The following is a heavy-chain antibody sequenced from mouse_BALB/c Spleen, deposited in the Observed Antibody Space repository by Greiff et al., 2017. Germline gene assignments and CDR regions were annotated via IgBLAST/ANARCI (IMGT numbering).Heavy chain of an antibody. Sequence: VQGVESGPGLVQPSQSLSITCTVSGFSLTSYGVHWVRQSPGKGLEWLGVIWSGGSTDYNAAFISRLSISKDNSKSQVFFKMNSLQANDTAIYYCARKRITTVVDYYAMDYWGQGTSVTVSS. CDR3: ARKRITTVVDYYAMDY. CDR2: IWSGGST. V-gene: IGHV2-2*02. CDR1: GFSLTSYG. D-gene: IGHD1-1*01. J-gene: IGHJ4*01.